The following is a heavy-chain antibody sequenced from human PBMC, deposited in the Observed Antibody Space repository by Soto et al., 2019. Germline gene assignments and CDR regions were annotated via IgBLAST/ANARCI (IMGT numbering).Heavy chain of an antibody. Sequence: SETLSLTCTVSGGSFSPNYWAWIRQPPGKGLEWIGYIYYSGSTYYNPSLESRVTISVDTSKNQFSLKLSSVTAADTAVYYCARSIDPWGQGTLVTVSS. CDR2: IYYSGST. J-gene: IGHJ5*02. CDR3: ARSIDP. V-gene: IGHV4-59*06. CDR1: GGSFSPNY.